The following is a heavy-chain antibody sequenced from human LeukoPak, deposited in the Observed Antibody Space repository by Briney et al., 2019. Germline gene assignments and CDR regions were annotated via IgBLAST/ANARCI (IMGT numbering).Heavy chain of an antibody. D-gene: IGHD3-10*01. CDR1: GGSFSGYY. J-gene: IGHJ4*02. V-gene: IGHV4-34*01. Sequence: PSETLSLTCAVYGGSFSGYYWSWIRQPPGKGLEWIGEINHSGSTNYNPSLKSRVTISVDTSKNKFSLKLSSVTAADTTVDYCARYGPANCYGSGSYNGGFDYWGGGTQVTVSS. CDR2: INHSGST. CDR3: ARYGPANCYGSGSYNGGFDY.